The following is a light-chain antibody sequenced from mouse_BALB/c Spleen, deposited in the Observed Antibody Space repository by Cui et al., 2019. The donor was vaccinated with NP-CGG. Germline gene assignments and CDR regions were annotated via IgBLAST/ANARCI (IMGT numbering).Light chain of an antibody. V-gene: IGLV1*01. CDR2: GTN. Sequence: QTVLTQESVHTTSPGETVTLTCRSSTGAVTTSNYANWVQEKPDHLFTGLIGGTNNRVPGVPARFSGSLIGDKAALTITGAQTEDEAIYFCAPWYSNHWVFGGGTKLTVL. CDR1: TGAVTTSNY. CDR3: APWYSNHWV. J-gene: IGLJ1*01.